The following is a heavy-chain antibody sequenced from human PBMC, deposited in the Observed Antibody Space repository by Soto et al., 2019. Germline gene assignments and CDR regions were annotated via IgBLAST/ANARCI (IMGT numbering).Heavy chain of an antibody. CDR3: ARDGRGSSSWPYYSYHFGKDV. CDR2: INPSGCST. D-gene: IGHD6-13*01. J-gene: IGHJ6*01. V-gene: IGHV1-46*01. CDR1: GYTFTSYY. Sequence: ASVTASCKASGYTFTSYYMNWVRQAPGQGLEWMGIINPSGCSTSYAQMLQGRVTMTRDTSTSTVYMELSSLRSEDTAVYYCARDGRGSSSWPYYSYHFGKDVWRRVTTSIVCS.